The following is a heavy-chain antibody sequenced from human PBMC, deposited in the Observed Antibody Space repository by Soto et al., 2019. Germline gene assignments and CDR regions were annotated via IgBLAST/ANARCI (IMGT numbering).Heavy chain of an antibody. CDR1: GGTFSSYA. Sequence: QVQLVQSGAEVKKPGSSVKVSCKASGGTFSSYAISWVRQAPGQGLEWMGGIIPIFGTATYAQKFQGRVTITAAEYTSTAYMELRSLRSEDTAVYYGARDREYYYDSSGYPLDYWGQGTLVTVSS. D-gene: IGHD3-22*01. V-gene: IGHV1-69*01. CDR3: ARDREYYYDSSGYPLDY. J-gene: IGHJ4*02. CDR2: IIPIFGTA.